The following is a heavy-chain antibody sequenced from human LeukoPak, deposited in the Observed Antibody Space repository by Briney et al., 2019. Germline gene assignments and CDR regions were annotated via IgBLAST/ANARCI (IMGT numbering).Heavy chain of an antibody. CDR1: GGTSNSHA. CDR2: IIPNLGTT. J-gene: IGHJ4*02. V-gene: IGHV1-69*04. Sequence: SVKVSCKASGGTSNSHAISWVRQAPGQGLEWMGRIIPNLGTTNRAQNFQDRVTLTADKSTNTAYMELTSLTSDDTAVYYCTTTNDGGGYQWGDFFDFWGQGTLVTVSS. D-gene: IGHD3-22*01. CDR3: TTTNDGGGYQWGDFFDF.